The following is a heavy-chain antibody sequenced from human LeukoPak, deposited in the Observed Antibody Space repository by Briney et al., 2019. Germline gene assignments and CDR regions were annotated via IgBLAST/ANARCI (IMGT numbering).Heavy chain of an antibody. V-gene: IGHV3-48*01. J-gene: IGHJ4*02. CDR2: LSSSSSVI. Sequence: GGCLRLSCAASGFTFSTYAMDWVSQAPGKGLEWVSYLSSSSSVIYHADSVKGRFTISRDNAKNSLYMQMNSLRTEDTAVYYCVRDGSSWGNFDYWGQGTLVSVSS. CDR1: GFTFSTYA. D-gene: IGHD7-27*01. CDR3: VRDGSSWGNFDY.